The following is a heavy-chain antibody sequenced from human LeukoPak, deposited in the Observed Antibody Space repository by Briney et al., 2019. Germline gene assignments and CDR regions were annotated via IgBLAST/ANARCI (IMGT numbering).Heavy chain of an antibody. CDR2: INPNSGGT. Sequence: GASVKISCKASGYTFTGYYMHWWRQAPGQGLEWMGWINPNSGGTNYAQKFQDRVTMTRDTSISTAYLELSRLRSDDTAVYYCAIFGVAGTAATDYWGQGTLVSVSS. V-gene: IGHV1-2*02. CDR1: GYTFTGYY. D-gene: IGHD6-19*01. CDR3: AIFGVAGTAATDY. J-gene: IGHJ4*02.